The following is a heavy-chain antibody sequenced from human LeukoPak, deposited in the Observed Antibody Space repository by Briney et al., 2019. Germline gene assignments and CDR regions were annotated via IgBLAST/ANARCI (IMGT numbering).Heavy chain of an antibody. J-gene: IGHJ3*02. Sequence: GASVKVSCKASGYTFTSYGISWVRQAPGQGLEWMGWISAYNGNTNYAQKLQGRVTMTTDTSTSTAYMELRSLRSDDTAVYYCARAGDSGSYFIRAFDIWGQGTMVTVSS. CDR3: ARAGDSGSYFIRAFDI. CDR1: GYTFTSYG. CDR2: ISAYNGNT. D-gene: IGHD1-26*01. V-gene: IGHV1-18*01.